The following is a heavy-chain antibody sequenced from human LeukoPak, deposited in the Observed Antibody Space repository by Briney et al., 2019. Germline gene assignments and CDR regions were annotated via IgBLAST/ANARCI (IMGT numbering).Heavy chain of an antibody. CDR2: IYTSEST. V-gene: IGHV4-4*09. J-gene: IGHJ4*02. Sequence: PSETLSLTCTVSGGSISTYYWSWIRQPPGKGLEWIGYIYTSESTNYNPSLKSRVTTSVDTSKNQFSLMLSSVTAADTAFYYCARRRTTGTTGYFDYWAGESWSPSPQ. CDR3: ARRRTTGTTGYFDY. CDR1: GGSISTYY. D-gene: IGHD1-1*01.